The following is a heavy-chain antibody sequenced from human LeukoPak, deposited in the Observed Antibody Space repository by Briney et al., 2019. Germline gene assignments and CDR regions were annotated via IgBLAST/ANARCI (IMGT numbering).Heavy chain of an antibody. CDR2: ISYDGSNK. V-gene: IGHV3-30*04. J-gene: IGHJ3*02. CDR1: GFTFSSYA. CDR3: ARAGGSDAFDI. Sequence: GRSLRLSCAASGFTFSSYAMHWVRQAPGKGLEWVAVISYDGSNKYYADSVKGRFTISRDNSKNTLHLQMNSLRAEDTAVYYCARAGGSDAFDIWGQGTMVTVSS. D-gene: IGHD3-16*01.